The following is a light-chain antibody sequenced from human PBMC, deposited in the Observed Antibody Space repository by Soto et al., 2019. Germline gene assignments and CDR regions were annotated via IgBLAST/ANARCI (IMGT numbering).Light chain of an antibody. J-gene: IGKJ4*01. CDR2: GAS. CDR1: QSVSSD. CDR3: QQYNNWPLT. V-gene: IGKV3-15*01. Sequence: IVMTQSPATLSVSPGERATLSCRASQSVSSDLAWYQQKPGQAPRLLIYGASTRATGIPARFSGSGSVTEFTLTISSLQSEDFAVYYCQQYNNWPLTFGGGTKVDIK.